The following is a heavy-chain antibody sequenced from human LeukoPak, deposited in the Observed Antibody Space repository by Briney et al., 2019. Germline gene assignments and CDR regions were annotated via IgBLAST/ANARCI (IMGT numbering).Heavy chain of an antibody. Sequence: GRSLRLSCAASGFTFSSYGMHWVRQAPGKGLEWVAVIWYDGSNKYYADPVKGRFTISRDNSKNTLYLQMNSLRAEDTAVYYCAKDLFSSSSPRYYFDYWGQGTLVTVSS. V-gene: IGHV3-33*06. J-gene: IGHJ4*02. D-gene: IGHD6-6*01. CDR2: IWYDGSNK. CDR3: AKDLFSSSSPRYYFDY. CDR1: GFTFSSYG.